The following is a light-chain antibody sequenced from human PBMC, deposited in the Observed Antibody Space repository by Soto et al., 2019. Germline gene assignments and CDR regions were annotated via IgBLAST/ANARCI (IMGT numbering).Light chain of an antibody. V-gene: IGLV2-8*01. Sequence: QSVLTQPPSASGSLGQSVTISCTGTSSDVGGYNYVSWHQQHPGKAPKVMIYEVTKRPPGVPDRFSGSKSGNTASLTVSGRQAEDEADYCFSSFAGGGNPVLLGGGTKLTVL. CDR1: SSDVGGYNY. CDR3: SSFAGGGNPVL. CDR2: EVT. J-gene: IGLJ2*01.